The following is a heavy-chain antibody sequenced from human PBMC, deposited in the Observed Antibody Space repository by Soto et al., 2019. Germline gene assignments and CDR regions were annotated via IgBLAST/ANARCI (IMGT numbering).Heavy chain of an antibody. CDR3: ARVEYCSSTSCYKFWFDP. V-gene: IGHV4-30-4*01. CDR1: GGSISSGDYY. Sequence: PSETLSLTCTVSGGSISSGDYYWSWIRQPPGKGLEWIGYIYYSGSTYYNPSLKSRVTISVDTSKNQFSLKLSSVTAADTAVYYCARVEYCSSTSCYKFWFDPWGQGTLVTSPQ. CDR2: IYYSGST. D-gene: IGHD2-2*02. J-gene: IGHJ5*02.